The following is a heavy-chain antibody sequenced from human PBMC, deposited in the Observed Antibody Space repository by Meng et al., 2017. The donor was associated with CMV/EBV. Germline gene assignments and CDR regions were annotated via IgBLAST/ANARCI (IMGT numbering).Heavy chain of an antibody. CDR2: ISSSGSTI. CDR1: GFTFSSYE. D-gene: IGHD3-3*01. J-gene: IGHJ6*02. CDR3: ARDGGYHFSPTTNNGMDV. Sequence: GGSLRLSCAASGFTFSSYEMNWVRQAPGKGLEWVSYISSSGSTIYYADSVKGRFTISRDNAKNSLYLQMNSLRAEDTAVYYRARDGGYHFSPTTNNGMDVWGQGTTVTVSS. V-gene: IGHV3-48*03.